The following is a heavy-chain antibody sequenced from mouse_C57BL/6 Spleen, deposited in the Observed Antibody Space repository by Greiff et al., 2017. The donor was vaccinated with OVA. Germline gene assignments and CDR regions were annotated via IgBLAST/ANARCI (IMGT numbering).Heavy chain of an antibody. Sequence: DVQLQQSGPELVKPGASVKIPCKASGYTFTDYNMDWVKQSHGKSLEWIGDINPNNGGTIYNQKFKGKATLTVDKSSSTAYMELRSLTSEDTAVYYCARGPSNYRYFDVWGTGTTVTVSS. J-gene: IGHJ1*03. CDR3: ARGPSNYRYFDV. D-gene: IGHD2-10*02. V-gene: IGHV1-18*01. CDR2: INPNNGGT. CDR1: GYTFTDYN.